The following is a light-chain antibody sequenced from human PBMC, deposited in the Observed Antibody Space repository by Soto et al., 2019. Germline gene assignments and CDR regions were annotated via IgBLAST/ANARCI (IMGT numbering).Light chain of an antibody. J-gene: IGLJ1*01. CDR3: AAWDDSLSGYV. V-gene: IGLV1-47*02. Sequence: QSVLTQPPSASGTPGQRGTISCSGSSSNIGSNYVYWYQQLPGTAPKLLIYSNNQRPSGVPDRFSGSKSGTSASLAISGLRSEDEADYYCAAWDDSLSGYVFGTGTKV. CDR1: SSNIGSNY. CDR2: SNN.